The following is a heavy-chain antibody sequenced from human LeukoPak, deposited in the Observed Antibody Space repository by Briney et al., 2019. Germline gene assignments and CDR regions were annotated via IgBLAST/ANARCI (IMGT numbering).Heavy chain of an antibody. CDR2: IKQDGSEK. CDR3: ARGPQGFCSTSSCYVGY. Sequence: PGGSLRLSCAASGFSFSRYWMSWVRQAPGKGLEWVANIKQDGSEKYYLDSVKGRFTIFRDNAENSLDLQMNSLRVEDTAVYYCARGPQGFCSTSSCYVGYWGQGTLVTVSS. J-gene: IGHJ4*02. D-gene: IGHD2-2*01. V-gene: IGHV3-7*01. CDR1: GFSFSRYW.